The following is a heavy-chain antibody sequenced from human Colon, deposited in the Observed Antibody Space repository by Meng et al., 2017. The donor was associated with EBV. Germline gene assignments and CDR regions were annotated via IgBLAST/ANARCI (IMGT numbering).Heavy chain of an antibody. CDR3: ARDPYATGWAG. CDR2: IYNSGGT. Sequence: QMQLQESGPGLVKPSGXXXLTCAVSGGSISISTWWSWVRQPPGKGPEWIGEIYNSGGTNYNPSLRGRVTISLDKSKNQFSLTLRSVTAADTAVYYCARDPYATGWAGWGQGTLVTVSS. CDR1: GGSISISTW. V-gene: IGHV4-4*02. J-gene: IGHJ4*02. D-gene: IGHD6-19*01.